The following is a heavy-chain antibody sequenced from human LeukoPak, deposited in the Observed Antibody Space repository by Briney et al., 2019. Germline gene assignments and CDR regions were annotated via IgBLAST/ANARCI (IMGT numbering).Heavy chain of an antibody. D-gene: IGHD3-22*01. J-gene: IGHJ3*02. CDR2: IHHSGST. CDR3: ARDFDDSSHTLNSDAFDI. CDR1: GGSIISSNW. V-gene: IGHV4-4*02. Sequence: PSETLSLTCAVPGGSIISSNWWSWVRQPPGKGLEWIGEIHHSGSTKYSPSLKSRVIISVDKFKNQFSLKMSSVTAADTAVYYCARDFDDSSHTLNSDAFDIWGQGTMVTVSS.